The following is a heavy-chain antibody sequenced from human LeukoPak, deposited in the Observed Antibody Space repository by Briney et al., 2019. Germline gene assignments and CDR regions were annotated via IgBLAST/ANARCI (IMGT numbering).Heavy chain of an antibody. CDR2: IIPIFGTA. CDR1: GGTFSSYA. Sequence: SVKVSCKASGGTFSSYAISWVRQAPGQGLEWMGGIIPIFGTANYAQKFQGRVTITASESTSTAYMEQSSLRAEDTAVYVCARDREDDSSGDYPSYWGQGTLVTVSS. J-gene: IGHJ4*02. V-gene: IGHV1-69*13. CDR3: ARDREDDSSGDYPSY. D-gene: IGHD3-22*01.